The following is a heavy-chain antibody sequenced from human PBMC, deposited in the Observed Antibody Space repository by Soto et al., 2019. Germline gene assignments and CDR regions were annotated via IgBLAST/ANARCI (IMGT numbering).Heavy chain of an antibody. Sequence: ASVKVSCKVSGYTLTELSMHWVRQAPGKGLEWMGGFDPEDGETIYAQKFQGRVTMTEDMSTDTAYMELSSLRSEDTAVYYCAAGDYSSSWGDGMDVWGQGTTVTVSS. J-gene: IGHJ6*02. CDR1: GYTLTELS. CDR2: FDPEDGET. CDR3: AAGDYSSSWGDGMDV. D-gene: IGHD6-13*01. V-gene: IGHV1-24*01.